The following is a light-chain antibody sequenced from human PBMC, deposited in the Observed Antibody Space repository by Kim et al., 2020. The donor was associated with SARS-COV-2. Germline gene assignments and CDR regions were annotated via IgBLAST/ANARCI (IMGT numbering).Light chain of an antibody. CDR1: QIIYTY. CDR2: AAS. V-gene: IGKV1-39*01. Sequence: DIQMTQSPSSLSASVGDRVTITCRASQIIYTYLNWFQHKPGKAPKLLIYAASSLQSGVPSRFSGSGSGTDSTLTISSLQPEDFATYFCQQSYSTTWTFGQGTKVDIK. J-gene: IGKJ1*01. CDR3: QQSYSTTWT.